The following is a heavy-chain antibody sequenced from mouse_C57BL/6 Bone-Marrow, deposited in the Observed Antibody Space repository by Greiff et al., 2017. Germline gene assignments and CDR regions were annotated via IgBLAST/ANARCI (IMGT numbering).Heavy chain of an antibody. CDR2: ILPGSGST. D-gene: IGHD2-10*02. CDR1: GYTFTGYW. J-gene: IGHJ1*03. CDR3: ARWYGNYGYWYFDV. Sequence: QVQLQQSGAELMKPGASVKLSCKATGYTFTGYWIEWVKQRPGHGLEWIGEILPGSGSTNYNEKFKGKATFTADPSSNTAYMQRSSLTTEDSAIYDCARWYGNYGYWYFDVWGTGTTVTVSS. V-gene: IGHV1-9*01.